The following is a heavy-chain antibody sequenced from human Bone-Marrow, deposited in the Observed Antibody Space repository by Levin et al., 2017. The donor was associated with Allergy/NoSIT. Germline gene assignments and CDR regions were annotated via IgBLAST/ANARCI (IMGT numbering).Heavy chain of an antibody. Sequence: GGSLRLSCATSGFPFSTYGMAWVRQAPGKGLEWVASITTTSNYIHYADSVKGRFTISRDNANNSLSLQMNRLRGEDTAVYYCARAAGAAGRGGMDVWGQGAAVSVSS. CDR2: ITTTSNYI. CDR3: ARAAGAAGRGGMDV. J-gene: IGHJ6*01. V-gene: IGHV3-21*01. D-gene: IGHD6-13*01. CDR1: GFPFSTYG.